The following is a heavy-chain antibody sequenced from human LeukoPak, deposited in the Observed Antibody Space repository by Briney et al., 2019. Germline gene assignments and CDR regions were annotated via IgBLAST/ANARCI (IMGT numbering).Heavy chain of an antibody. Sequence: GGSLRLSCAASGFPFSSYGMHWVRQAPGKGLEWVARLVYDERIDYANSVKGRFSISRDNSKNTLFLDMSDLRVEDTAVYCCARDLSAAFDFWGQGVLVTVSS. D-gene: IGHD6-19*01. V-gene: IGHV3-33*01. CDR2: LVYDERI. J-gene: IGHJ4*02. CDR1: GFPFSSYG. CDR3: ARDLSAAFDF.